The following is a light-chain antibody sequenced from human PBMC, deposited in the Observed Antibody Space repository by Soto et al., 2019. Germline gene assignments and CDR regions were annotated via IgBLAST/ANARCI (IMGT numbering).Light chain of an antibody. V-gene: IGKV3-15*01. CDR1: QRVSNN. Sequence: EILMTKSPATLSVSPGERATLSCRASQRVSNNLAWYQQKLGQAPRLLIYGPSTRATGSPARFSGSGSGTDFTLTISRLQSEDSAGYYCQRFNMWPPSTFGQGAKVEIK. J-gene: IGKJ1*01. CDR2: GPS. CDR3: QRFNMWPPST.